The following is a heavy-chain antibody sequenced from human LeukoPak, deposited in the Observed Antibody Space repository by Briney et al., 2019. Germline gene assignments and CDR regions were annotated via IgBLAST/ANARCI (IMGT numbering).Heavy chain of an antibody. CDR3: ARDGSGSYSDDAFDI. V-gene: IGHV1-46*01. Sequence: ASVKVSCKASGYTFTSYYMHWVRQAPGQGLEWMGIINPSGGSTSYAQKFQGRVTMTRDTSTSTVYMELSSLRSEDTAVYYCARDGSGSYSDDAFDIWGQGTMVTVSS. J-gene: IGHJ3*02. D-gene: IGHD1-26*01. CDR1: GYTFTSYY. CDR2: INPSGGST.